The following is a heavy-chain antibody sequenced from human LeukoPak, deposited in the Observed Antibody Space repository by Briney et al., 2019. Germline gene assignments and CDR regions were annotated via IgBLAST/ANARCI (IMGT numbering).Heavy chain of an antibody. CDR3: ARESFFIAAASEGAFDI. Sequence: GGSLRLSCAASGFTFSSYAMHWVRQAPGRGLEWVAVISYDGSNKYYADSVKGRFTISRDNSKNTLYLQMNSLRAEDTAVYYCARESFFIAAASEGAFDIWGQGTMVTVSS. V-gene: IGHV3-30-3*01. CDR2: ISYDGSNK. D-gene: IGHD6-13*01. J-gene: IGHJ3*02. CDR1: GFTFSSYA.